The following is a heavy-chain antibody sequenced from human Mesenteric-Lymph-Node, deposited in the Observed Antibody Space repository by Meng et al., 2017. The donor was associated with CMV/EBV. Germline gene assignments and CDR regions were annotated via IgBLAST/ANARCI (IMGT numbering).Heavy chain of an antibody. Sequence: ASGYTFRTYAINWVRQAPGQGLEWMGWINTNPGNPTYAQGFTGRFVFSLDTSVSMAYLQISSLKAEDTAVYYCARWYCSTTSCYFDYWGQGTLVTVSS. CDR1: GYTFRTYA. CDR3: ARWYCSTTSCYFDY. J-gene: IGHJ4*02. V-gene: IGHV7-4-1*04. CDR2: INTNPGNP. D-gene: IGHD2-2*01.